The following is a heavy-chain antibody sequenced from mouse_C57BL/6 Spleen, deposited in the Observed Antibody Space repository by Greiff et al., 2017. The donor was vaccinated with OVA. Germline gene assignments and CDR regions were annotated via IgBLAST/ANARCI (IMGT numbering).Heavy chain of an antibody. CDR1: GYSFTDYN. J-gene: IGHJ3*01. D-gene: IGHD2-5*01. Sequence: EVKLVESGPELVKPGASVKISCKASGYSFTDYNMNWVKQSNGKSLEWIGVINPNYGTTSYNQKFKGKATLTVDQSSSTAYMQLNSLTSEDSAVYYCASPAYYSNYGFAYWGQGTLVTVSA. V-gene: IGHV1-39*01. CDR2: INPNYGTT. CDR3: ASPAYYSNYGFAY.